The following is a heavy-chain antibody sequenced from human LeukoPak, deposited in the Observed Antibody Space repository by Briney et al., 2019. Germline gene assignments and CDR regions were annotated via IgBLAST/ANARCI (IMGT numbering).Heavy chain of an antibody. D-gene: IGHD1-26*01. V-gene: IGHV3-23*01. CDR1: GFPFSSYW. J-gene: IGHJ4*02. Sequence: GGSLRLSCAASGFPFSSYWMHWVRQAPGKGLEWVSAISGSGGSTYYADSVKGRFTISRDNSKNTLYLQMNSLRAEDTAVYYCAKEGTVGATRMYYFDYWGQGTLVTVSS. CDR3: AKEGTVGATRMYYFDY. CDR2: ISGSGGST.